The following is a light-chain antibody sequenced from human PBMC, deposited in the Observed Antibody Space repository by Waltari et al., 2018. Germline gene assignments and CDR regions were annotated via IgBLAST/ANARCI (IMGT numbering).Light chain of an antibody. J-gene: IGKJ1*01. V-gene: IGKV4-1*01. CDR2: WAS. CDR1: QSLLFRSNNKNY. CDR3: QQYYHIART. Sequence: DTVMTQSPDSLAVSLGERATIHCKSSQSLLFRSNNKNYLAWYQQKPGQPPKLLIYWASTRESGVPDRFSGSGSGTDFTLTISSLQAEDVSVYYCQQYYHIARTFGQGTRVEIK.